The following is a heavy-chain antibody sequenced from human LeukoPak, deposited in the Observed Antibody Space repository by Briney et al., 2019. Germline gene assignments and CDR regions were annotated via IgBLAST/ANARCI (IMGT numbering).Heavy chain of an antibody. CDR3: VSPRGFSYGYFDY. D-gene: IGHD5-18*01. CDR1: GGSISSYY. V-gene: IGHV4-59*08. Sequence: SETLSLTCTVSGGSISSYYWRWIRQPPGRGLEWIGYIYYSGSTNYNPSLKSRVTISADTSKNQFSLTLGSVSATDTAVYYCVSPRGFSYGYFDYWGQGTLVTVSS. CDR2: IYYSGST. J-gene: IGHJ4*02.